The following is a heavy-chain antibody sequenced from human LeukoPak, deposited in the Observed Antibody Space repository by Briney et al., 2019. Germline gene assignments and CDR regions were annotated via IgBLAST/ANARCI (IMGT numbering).Heavy chain of an antibody. J-gene: IGHJ4*02. CDR1: GFTFSSYS. V-gene: IGHV4-34*01. CDR2: INHSGST. Sequence: GSLRLSCAASGFTFSSYSMDWIRQPPGKGLEWIGEINHSGSTNYNPSLKSRVTISVDTSKNQFSLKLSSVTAADTAVYYCARGKWLRSSFDYWGQGTLVTVSS. CDR3: ARGKWLRSSFDY. D-gene: IGHD5-12*01.